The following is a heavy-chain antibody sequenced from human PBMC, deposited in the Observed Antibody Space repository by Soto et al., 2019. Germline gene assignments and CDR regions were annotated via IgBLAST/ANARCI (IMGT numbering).Heavy chain of an antibody. Sequence: SDTLALTCAVYVLSGNGDDGNLILQPPVKGLEWIGEINHTGGTHYNPSLKSRVTMSVDTSKNQFSLRLSSVTAADTAIYYCATRITVFGSTIPQSEPWGQGNQVTVSS. CDR2: INHTGGT. J-gene: IGHJ5*02. CDR3: ATRITVFGSTIPQSEP. D-gene: IGHD3-3*01. V-gene: IGHV4-34*01. CDR1: VLSGNGDD.